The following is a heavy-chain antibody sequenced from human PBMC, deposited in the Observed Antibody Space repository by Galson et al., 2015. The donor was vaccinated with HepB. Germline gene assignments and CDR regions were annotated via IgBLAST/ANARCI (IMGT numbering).Heavy chain of an antibody. CDR1: GFTFSGSA. J-gene: IGHJ4*02. Sequence: SLRLSCAASGFTFSGSAIHWVRQASGKGPERVGRIRSNASDYATAYAASLKGRFTISRDDSKNTAYLHMNSLKTEDTAVYYCLRLGDLSGYSSSWGQGTLVTVSS. CDR2: IRSNASDYAT. D-gene: IGHD6-13*01. CDR3: LRLGDLSGYSSS. V-gene: IGHV3-73*01.